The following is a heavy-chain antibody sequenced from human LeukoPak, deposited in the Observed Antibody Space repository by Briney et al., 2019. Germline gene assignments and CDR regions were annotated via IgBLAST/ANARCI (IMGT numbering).Heavy chain of an antibody. Sequence: SETLSLTCTVSGGSISSSSYYWGWIRQPPGKGLEWIGSIYYSGSTYYNSSLSSRITISVDTSSNQFSLRLNSVTAADTALYYCARHDPFQYWGQGALVTVSS. CDR3: ARHDPFQY. CDR2: IYYSGST. CDR1: GGSISSSSYY. J-gene: IGHJ4*02. V-gene: IGHV4-39*01.